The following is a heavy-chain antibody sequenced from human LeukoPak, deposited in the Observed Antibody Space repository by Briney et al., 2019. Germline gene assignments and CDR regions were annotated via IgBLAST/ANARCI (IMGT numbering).Heavy chain of an antibody. CDR1: GFTFGDYA. Sequence: PGRSLRLSCTPSGFTFGDYAVSWFRQAPGRGLEWVAFIRSKAYGGAAEYAASVKGRFTISRDDSKSIAYLQMNSLKTEDTALYLCTRLPIRTVTMIVVIRGHDAFDIWGQGTMVMVSS. CDR3: TRLPIRTVTMIVVIRGHDAFDI. D-gene: IGHD3-22*01. V-gene: IGHV3-49*03. J-gene: IGHJ3*02. CDR2: IRSKAYGGAA.